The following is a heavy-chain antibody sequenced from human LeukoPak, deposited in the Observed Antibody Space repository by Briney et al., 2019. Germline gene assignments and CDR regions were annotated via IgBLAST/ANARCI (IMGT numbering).Heavy chain of an antibody. CDR3: VRLWDNSGFFGY. D-gene: IGHD3-22*01. J-gene: IGHJ4*02. CDR1: GFTFSNHW. V-gene: IGHV3-7*01. CDR2: IQKDGSEK. Sequence: GGSLTLSCVVSGFTFSNHWMSWVRQAPGKGLEWVANIQKDGSEKHYVASVKGRFTISRDNAENSLFLQLNSLRADDTAVYYCVRLWDNSGFFGYWGQGALVTVSA.